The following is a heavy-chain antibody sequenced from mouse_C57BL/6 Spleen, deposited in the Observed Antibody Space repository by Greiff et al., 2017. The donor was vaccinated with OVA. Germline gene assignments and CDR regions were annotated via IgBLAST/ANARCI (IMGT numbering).Heavy chain of an antibody. CDR2: IDPENGDT. CDR3: TTFITTVVATVDY. D-gene: IGHD1-1*01. J-gene: IGHJ2*01. V-gene: IGHV14-4*01. CDR1: GFNIKDDY. Sequence: EVMLVESGAELVRPGASVKLSCTASGFNIKDDYMHWVKQRPEQGLEWIGWIDPENGDTEYASKFQGKATITADTSSNTAYLQLSSLTSEDTAVYYCTTFITTVVATVDYWGQGTTLTVSS.